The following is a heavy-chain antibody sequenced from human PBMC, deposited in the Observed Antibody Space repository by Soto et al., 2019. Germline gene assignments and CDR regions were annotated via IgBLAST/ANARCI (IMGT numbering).Heavy chain of an antibody. V-gene: IGHV3-9*01. CDR1: GFTFDDYA. Sequence: EVQRVESGGGLVQPGRSLRLSCADSGFTFDDYAMPWVRQAPGKGLEWVSGISWNSGSIGYADSVKGRFTITSDNAKNSLYLQMNSLRADDTALYYCAKDLGNCWSDAFDRWGQGTMVTVSS. CDR3: AKDLGNCWSDAFDR. CDR2: ISWNSGSI. J-gene: IGHJ3*01. D-gene: IGHD1-1*01.